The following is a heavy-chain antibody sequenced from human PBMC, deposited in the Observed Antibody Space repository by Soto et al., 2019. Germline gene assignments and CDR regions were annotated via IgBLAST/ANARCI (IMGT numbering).Heavy chain of an antibody. CDR1: GGTFSSYA. CDR3: ARASSYYYDSSGYYWPFDY. CDR2: IIPIFGTA. Sequence: GASVKVSCKASGGTFSSYAISWVRQAPGQGLEWMGGIIPIFGTANYAQKFQGRVTITADESTSTAYMELSSLRSEDTAVYYCARASSYYYDSSGYYWPFDYWGQGTLVTSPQ. J-gene: IGHJ4*02. V-gene: IGHV1-69*13. D-gene: IGHD3-22*01.